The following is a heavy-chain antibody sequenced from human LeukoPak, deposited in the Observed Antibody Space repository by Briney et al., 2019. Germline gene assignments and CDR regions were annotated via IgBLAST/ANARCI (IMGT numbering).Heavy chain of an antibody. V-gene: IGHV1-2*02. CDR2: IYPNSGGT. CDR1: GYTFTSYD. CDR3: ARAGHPKLLWFGELLHQRGDYMDV. J-gene: IGHJ6*03. Sequence: ASVKVSCKASGYTFTSYDINWVRQATGQGLEWMGWIYPNSGGTKYAQKFQGRVTMTRDTSISTAYLELSRLRSDDTAVYYCARAGHPKLLWFGELLHQRGDYMDVWGKGTTVTISS. D-gene: IGHD3-10*01.